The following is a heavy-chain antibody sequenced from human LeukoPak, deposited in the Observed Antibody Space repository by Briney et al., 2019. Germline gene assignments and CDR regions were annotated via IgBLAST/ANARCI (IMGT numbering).Heavy chain of an antibody. CDR1: GFTFSSNS. CDR2: ISSSSSYI. V-gene: IGHV3-21*01. CDR3: ARDLLYYDFWSGYYRGYYYYMDV. J-gene: IGHJ6*03. Sequence: GGSLRLSCAASGFTFSSNSMNWVRQAPGKGLEWVSSISSSSSYIYYADSVKGRFTISRDNAKNSLYLQMNSLRAEDTAVYYCARDLLYYDFWSGYYRGYYYYMDVWGKGTTVTVSS. D-gene: IGHD3-3*01.